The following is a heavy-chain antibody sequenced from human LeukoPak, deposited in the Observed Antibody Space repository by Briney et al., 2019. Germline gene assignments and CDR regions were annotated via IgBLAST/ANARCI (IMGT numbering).Heavy chain of an antibody. D-gene: IGHD1-26*01. CDR1: GYTFTGYY. CDR3: AREGGTYAFDY. CDR2: INPNNGVT. Sequence: ASVKVSCKASGYTFTGYYLHWVRQAPGQGLEWMGWINPNNGVTNYAQNFQGRVTMTRDTSISTAYMELSSLRSDDTAVFYCAREGGTYAFDYWAREPWSPSPQ. V-gene: IGHV1-2*02. J-gene: IGHJ4*02.